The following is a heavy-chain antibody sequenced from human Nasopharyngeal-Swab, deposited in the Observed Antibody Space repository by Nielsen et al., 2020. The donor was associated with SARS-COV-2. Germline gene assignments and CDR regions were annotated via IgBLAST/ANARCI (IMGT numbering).Heavy chain of an antibody. J-gene: IGHJ6*02. D-gene: IGHD1-26*01. V-gene: IGHV3-21*01. CDR1: GFTFSSYS. CDR3: ARDPVSGGSYPSYYYYGMDV. CDR2: ISSSSSYI. Sequence: GGSLRLSCAASGFTFSSYSMNWVRQAPGEGLEWVSSISSSSSYIYYADSVKGRFTISRDNAKNSLYLQMNSLRAEDTAVYYCARDPVSGGSYPSYYYYGMDVWGQGTTVTVSS.